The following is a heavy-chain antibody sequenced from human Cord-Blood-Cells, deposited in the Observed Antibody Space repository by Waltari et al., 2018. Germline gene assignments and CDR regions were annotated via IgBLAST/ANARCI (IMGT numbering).Heavy chain of an antibody. D-gene: IGHD3-10*01. V-gene: IGHV1-8*01. CDR2: MNPNSCKT. Sequence: QVQLVQSGAEVKKPGASVKVSCTASGYTFTSYDINWVRQATGQGLEWMGWMNPNSCKTGYAQKFQGRVTMTRNTSISTAYMELSSLRSEDTAVYYCARVKNYYGSGSYYNVYYWGQGTLVTVSS. J-gene: IGHJ4*02. CDR3: ARVKNYYGSGSYYNVYY. CDR1: GYTFTSYD.